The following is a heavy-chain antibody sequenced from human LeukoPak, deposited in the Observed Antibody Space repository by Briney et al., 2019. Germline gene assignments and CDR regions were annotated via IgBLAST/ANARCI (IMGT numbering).Heavy chain of an antibody. CDR1: GGSISGYY. Sequence: SETLSLTCTVSGGSISGYYWSWSRQPPGKGVEWIGDLYYMRGAWYKSSLKSRVTISVDTSKNQFSLKLSSVTAADTAVYYCARTYGPYYGMDVWGQGTTVTVSS. D-gene: IGHD4-17*01. J-gene: IGHJ6*02. V-gene: IGHV4-59*08. CDR3: ARTYGPYYGMDV. CDR2: LYYMRGA.